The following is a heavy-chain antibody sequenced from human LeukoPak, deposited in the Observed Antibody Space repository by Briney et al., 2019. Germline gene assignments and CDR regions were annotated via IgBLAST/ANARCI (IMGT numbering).Heavy chain of an antibody. J-gene: IGHJ3*02. V-gene: IGHV3-23*01. CDR2: ISGSGGTT. CDR3: AKDLPPI. Sequence: GGSLRLSCAASGFTFSNYAMSWVRQAPGKGLEWVSGISGSGGTTYYADSVKGRFTVSRDNSKNTLSLQMYSLRAEDTAIYYCAKDLPPIWGQGTMVTVSS. CDR1: GFTFSNYA. D-gene: IGHD5/OR15-5a*01.